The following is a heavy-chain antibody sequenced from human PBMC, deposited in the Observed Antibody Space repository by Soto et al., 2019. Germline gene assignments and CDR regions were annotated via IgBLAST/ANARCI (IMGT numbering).Heavy chain of an antibody. J-gene: IGHJ4*02. CDR3: AIRTYSTGWYYLDL. CDR1: GFTFSSYG. Sequence: EVQMLESGGGLVQPGGSLRLSCTGSGFTFSSYGMSWFRQAPGKGLEWVSGISGGGPPTYYADSVRGRFTISRDNSKNTLYLQMNSLRAEDTAVYYCAIRTYSTGWYYLDLWGRGTLVTVSA. D-gene: IGHD6-25*01. CDR2: ISGGGPPT. V-gene: IGHV3-23*01.